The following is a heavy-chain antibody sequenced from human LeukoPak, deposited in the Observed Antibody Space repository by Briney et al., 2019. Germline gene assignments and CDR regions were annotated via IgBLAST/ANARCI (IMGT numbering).Heavy chain of an antibody. V-gene: IGHV3-74*01. CDR3: ARDRPYSGSHGGDY. Sequence: GGSLRLSCAASGFTFSNYWVHWVRQAPGKGLVWVSRINPDGSTINYADSVKGRFAISRDNAKNSLYLQMNSLRAEDTAVYYCARDRPYSGSHGGDYWGQGTLVTVSS. CDR2: INPDGSTI. D-gene: IGHD1-26*01. CDR1: GFTFSNYW. J-gene: IGHJ4*02.